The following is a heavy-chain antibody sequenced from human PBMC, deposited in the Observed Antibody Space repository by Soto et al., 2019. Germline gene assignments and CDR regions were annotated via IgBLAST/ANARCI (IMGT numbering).Heavy chain of an antibody. CDR2: IDWDSGKT. CDR3: AKVSNDFWSGYYKGWFDS. D-gene: IGHD3-3*01. CDR1: GFTFQNYA. Sequence: QPGGSLRLSCAASGFTFQNYAMQWVRQAPGKGLEWVSGIDWDSGKTGYADSVKGRFTISRDNTKNSLYLQMNSLRPEDTAFYYCAKVSNDFWSGYYKGWFDSWGRGTLVTVSS. V-gene: IGHV3-9*01. J-gene: IGHJ5*01.